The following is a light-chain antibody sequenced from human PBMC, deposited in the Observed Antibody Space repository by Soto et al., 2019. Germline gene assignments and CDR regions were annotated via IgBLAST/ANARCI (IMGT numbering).Light chain of an antibody. V-gene: IGKV1-5*01. CDR3: QQYHSYRT. J-gene: IGKJ1*01. Sequence: DIQMTQSPSTLSASVGDRVTTTCRASQSISNWLAWYQQKPGKAPNLLIYDASSLESGVPSRFSGSGSGTEFTLTISSLQPDDFATYYCQQYHSYRTFGQGTKVDIK. CDR1: QSISNW. CDR2: DAS.